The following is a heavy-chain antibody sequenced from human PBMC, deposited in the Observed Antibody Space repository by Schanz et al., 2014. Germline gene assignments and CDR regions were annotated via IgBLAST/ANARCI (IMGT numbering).Heavy chain of an antibody. D-gene: IGHD3-9*01. CDR1: GFSFSSYA. Sequence: EAQLLESGGGLVEPGGSLRLSCAASGFSFSSYAMGWVRQARGKGLEWVSALSEGGGGTHYADSVRGRFTISSDSSKNTLYLQMSSLRADDTAVYYCAKAADWPVTRFDPWGQGTLVTVSS. V-gene: IGHV3-23*01. CDR3: AKAADWPVTRFDP. J-gene: IGHJ5*02. CDR2: LSEGGGGT.